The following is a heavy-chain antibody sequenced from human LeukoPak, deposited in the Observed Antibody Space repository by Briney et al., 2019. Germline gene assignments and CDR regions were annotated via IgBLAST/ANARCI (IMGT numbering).Heavy chain of an antibody. CDR2: ISAYNGNT. CDR1: GYTFTSYG. D-gene: IGHD2-2*01. V-gene: IGHV1-18*01. Sequence: ASVKVSCKASGYTFTSYGISWVRQAPGQWLEWMGWISAYNGNTNYAQKLQGRVTMTTDTSTSAAYMELRSLRSDDTAVYYCAREAYCSSTSCYQNFGYWGQGTLVTASS. J-gene: IGHJ4*02. CDR3: AREAYCSSTSCYQNFGY.